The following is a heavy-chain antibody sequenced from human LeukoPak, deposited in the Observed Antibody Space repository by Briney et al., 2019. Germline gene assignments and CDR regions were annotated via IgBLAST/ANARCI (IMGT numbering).Heavy chain of an antibody. CDR3: ARRRSIATALDY. J-gene: IGHJ4*02. V-gene: IGHV4-59*08. CDR1: GGSISSYY. D-gene: IGHD6-13*01. Sequence: PSETLSLTCTVSGGSISSYYWSWIRQPPGKGLEWIAYIYYSGTTNYSPSLKSRVTTSVDTSKNQFSLNLSSVTAADTAVYYCARRRSIATALDYWGQGTLVTVSS. CDR2: IYYSGTT.